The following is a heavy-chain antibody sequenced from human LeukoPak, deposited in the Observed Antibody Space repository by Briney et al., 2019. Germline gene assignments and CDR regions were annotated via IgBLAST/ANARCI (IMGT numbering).Heavy chain of an antibody. V-gene: IGHV3-74*01. D-gene: IGHD3-9*01. CDR3: ARGPQGSPHTPPVLRYFNY. Sequence: GGSLRLSCAASGFTFSSYWMHWVRQAPGKGLVWVSRINIDGSTSNYADSVKGRFTISRDNAKNSLYLQMNSLRAEDTAVYYCARGPQGSPHTPPVLRYFNYWGQGTLVTVSS. J-gene: IGHJ4*02. CDR2: INIDGSTS. CDR1: GFTFSSYW.